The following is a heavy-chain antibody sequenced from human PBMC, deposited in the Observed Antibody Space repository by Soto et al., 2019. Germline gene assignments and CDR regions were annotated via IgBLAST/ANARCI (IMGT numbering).Heavy chain of an antibody. CDR3: ATDNCSGGSCYVFDY. V-gene: IGHV1-24*01. D-gene: IGHD2-15*01. CDR2: FDPEDGET. J-gene: IGHJ4*02. Sequence: WASVKVSCKVSGYTLTELSMHWVRQAPGKGLEWMGGFDPEDGETIYAQKFQGRVTMTEDTSTDTAYMELSSLRSEDTAVYYCATDNCSGGSCYVFDYWGQGTLVTVSS. CDR1: GYTLTELS.